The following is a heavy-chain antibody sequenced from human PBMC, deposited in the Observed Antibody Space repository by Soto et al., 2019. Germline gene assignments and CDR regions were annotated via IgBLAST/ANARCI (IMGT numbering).Heavy chain of an antibody. CDR3: ARDLNWNDDMISWFDP. CDR2: ISAYNGNT. D-gene: IGHD1-20*01. CDR1: GYTFTSYG. Sequence: QVQLVQSGAEVKKPGASVKVSCKASGYTFTSYGISWVRQAPGQGLEWMGWISAYNGNTNYAQKLQGRVTMTTDTSTSTAYVELRRLSSDDAAVYYCARDLNWNDDMISWFDPWGQGTLVTVSS. J-gene: IGHJ5*02. V-gene: IGHV1-18*01.